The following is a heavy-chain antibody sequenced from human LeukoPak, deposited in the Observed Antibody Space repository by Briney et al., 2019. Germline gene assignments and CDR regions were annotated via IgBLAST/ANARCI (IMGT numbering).Heavy chain of an antibody. CDR3: VRDLDWGAFDV. CDR2: ISPPGDIA. Sequence: GGSLRLSCAASGFHFSTHGMNWVRQAPGKGLEWVSGISPPGDIAYYADSVMGRFTISRDNRKNTVSLQMNSLRAEDTALYYCVRDLDWGAFDVWGQGTMVTVSS. CDR1: GFHFSTHG. V-gene: IGHV3-23*01. J-gene: IGHJ3*01. D-gene: IGHD3/OR15-3a*01.